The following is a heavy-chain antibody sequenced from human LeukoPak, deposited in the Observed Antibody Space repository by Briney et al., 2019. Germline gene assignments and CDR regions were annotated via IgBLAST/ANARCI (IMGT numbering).Heavy chain of an antibody. D-gene: IGHD3-3*01. CDR1: GGTFSSYA. J-gene: IGHJ4*02. CDR2: IIPIFGTA. Sequence: GSSVKVSCKASGGTFSSYAISWVRQAPGQGLEWMGGIIPIFGTANYAQKFQGRVTITTDESTSTAYMELSSLRSEDTAVYYCARGDYYDFWSGSYYFDYWGQGTLVTVSS. V-gene: IGHV1-69*05. CDR3: ARGDYYDFWSGSYYFDY.